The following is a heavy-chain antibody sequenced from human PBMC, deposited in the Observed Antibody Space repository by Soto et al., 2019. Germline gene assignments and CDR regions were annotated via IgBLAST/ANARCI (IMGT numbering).Heavy chain of an antibody. CDR3: ARDHVVVVPAAMRPKSSYYYYYMDV. V-gene: IGHV3-21*01. D-gene: IGHD2-2*01. J-gene: IGHJ6*03. CDR1: GFTFSSYS. Sequence: GGSLRLSCAASGFTFSSYSMNWVRQAPGKGLEWVSSISSSSSYIYYADSVKGRFTISRDNAKNSLYLQMNSLRAEETAVYYCARDHVVVVPAAMRPKSSYYYYYMDVWGKGTTVTVSS. CDR2: ISSSSSYI.